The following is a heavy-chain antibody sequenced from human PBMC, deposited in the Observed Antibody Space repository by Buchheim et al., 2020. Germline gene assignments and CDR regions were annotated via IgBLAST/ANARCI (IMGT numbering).Heavy chain of an antibody. J-gene: IGHJ6*02. CDR2: IYYSGST. CDR1: GGSISSGGYY. D-gene: IGHD2-2*01. CDR3: ARFGWDIVVVPVQKTHYYGMDV. V-gene: IGHV4-31*03. Sequence: QVQLQESGPGLVKPSQTLSLTCTVSGGSISSGGYYWSWIRQHPGKGLEWIGYIYYSGSTYYNPSLKSRVTISVDTSKNQFSLKLSSVTAADTAVYYCARFGWDIVVVPVQKTHYYGMDVWGQGTT.